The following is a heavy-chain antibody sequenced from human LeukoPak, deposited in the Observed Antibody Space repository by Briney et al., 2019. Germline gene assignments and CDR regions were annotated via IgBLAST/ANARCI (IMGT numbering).Heavy chain of an antibody. CDR1: GGSISSSSYY. CDR3: ASKDYVWGSYRYGYYYMDV. V-gene: IGHV4-39*01. Sequence: SETLSLTCTVSGGSISSSSYYWGWIRQPPGKGLEWIGSIYYSGSTYYNPSLKSRVTISVDTSKNQFSLKLSSVTAADTAVYYCASKDYVWGSYRYGYYYMDVWGKGTTVTISS. CDR2: IYYSGST. J-gene: IGHJ6*03. D-gene: IGHD3-16*02.